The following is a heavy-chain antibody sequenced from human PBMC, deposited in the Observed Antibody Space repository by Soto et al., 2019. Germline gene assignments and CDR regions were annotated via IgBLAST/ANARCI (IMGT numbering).Heavy chain of an antibody. J-gene: IGHJ3*02. CDR3: AKGGPTIADAFDI. V-gene: IGHV3-23*01. D-gene: IGHD1-1*01. CDR2: ITSSGAST. CDR1: GFTFSNYA. Sequence: EAQLLESGGGLVQPGGSQRLSCAASGFTFSNYAMNWVRQAPGGGLEWVSTITSSGASTYYADSVKGRFTISRDNSDNTLSLQMNSLRFDDTAVYYCAKGGPTIADAFDIWGQGTMVAVSS.